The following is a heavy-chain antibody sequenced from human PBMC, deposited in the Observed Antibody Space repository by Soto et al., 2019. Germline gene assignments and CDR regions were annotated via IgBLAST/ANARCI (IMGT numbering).Heavy chain of an antibody. CDR3: ARRGPGTYFDY. CDR1: GFTFSSYA. J-gene: IGHJ4*02. CDR2: ISGSGDST. V-gene: IGHV3-23*01. D-gene: IGHD6-13*01. Sequence: PGGSLRLSCAASGFTFSSYAMNWVRQAPGKGLEWVSVISGSGDSTYYADSVKGRFTISRGNSKNTLYLQMNSLRAEDTAVYYCARRGPGTYFDYWGQGTLVTVSS.